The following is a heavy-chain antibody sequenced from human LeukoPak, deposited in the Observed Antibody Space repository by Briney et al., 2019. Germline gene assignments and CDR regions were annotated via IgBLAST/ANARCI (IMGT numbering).Heavy chain of an antibody. J-gene: IGHJ6*02. V-gene: IGHV3-48*02. CDR1: GFTFSSYS. CDR2: ISSSSTI. Sequence: GGSLRLSCAASGFTFSSYSMNWVRQAPGKGLEWVSYISSSSTIYYADSVKGRFTISRDNAKNSLYLQMNSLRDEDTAVYYCARDPMYSSGNYGMDVWGQGTTVTVSS. D-gene: IGHD6-19*01. CDR3: ARDPMYSSGNYGMDV.